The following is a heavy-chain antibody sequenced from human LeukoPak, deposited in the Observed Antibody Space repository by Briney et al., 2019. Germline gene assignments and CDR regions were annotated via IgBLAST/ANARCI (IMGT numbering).Heavy chain of an antibody. J-gene: IGHJ5*02. CDR3: ARGPEYYDSSGFGSTGFDP. V-gene: IGHV4-59*01. CDR2: IYYSGST. CDR1: GGSISSYY. Sequence: SETLSLTCTVSGGSISSYYWSWIRQPPGKGLEWIGYIYYSGSTNYNPSLKSRVTISVDTSKNQFSLKLSSVTAADTAVYYCARGPEYYDSSGFGSTGFDPWGQGTLVTVSS. D-gene: IGHD3-22*01.